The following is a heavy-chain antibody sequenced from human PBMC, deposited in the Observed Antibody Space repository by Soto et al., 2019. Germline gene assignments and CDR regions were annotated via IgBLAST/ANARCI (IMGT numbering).Heavy chain of an antibody. CDR3: AMVYVSVTPSPQDV. CDR1: GYSFTRYG. J-gene: IGHJ6*02. V-gene: IGHV1-18*01. CDR2: INAYNGNT. D-gene: IGHD2-8*01. Sequence: QVQLVQSGAEVKNPGASVKVSCKASGYSFTRYGIGWARQAPGQGLEWMGWINAYNGNTNYAQNLQGRLTLTTDTSTTTAYKELRSLRSNDTAIYYCAMVYVSVTPSPQDVWGQGTTVTVSS.